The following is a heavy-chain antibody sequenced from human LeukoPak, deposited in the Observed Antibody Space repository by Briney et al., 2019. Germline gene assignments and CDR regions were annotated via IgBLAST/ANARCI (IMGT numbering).Heavy chain of an antibody. CDR3: AREGYNWKIDY. Sequence: GGSLRLSCEASGFTFSSYWMSWVRQAPGKGLEWVANIKTDGSEKYYVDSVKGRFTISRDNAKNSLYLQMNSLRAEDTAVYYCAREGYNWKIDYWGQGTLVTVSS. J-gene: IGHJ4*02. D-gene: IGHD1-1*01. CDR2: IKTDGSEK. V-gene: IGHV3-7*03. CDR1: GFTFSSYW.